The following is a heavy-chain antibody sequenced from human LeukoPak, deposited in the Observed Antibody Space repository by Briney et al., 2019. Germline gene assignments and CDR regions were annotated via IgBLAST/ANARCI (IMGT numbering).Heavy chain of an antibody. D-gene: IGHD5-18*01. CDR3: ARGYGYDPFFDY. Sequence: ASVKVSCKASGYTFTSYDINWVRQATGQGLEWMGWMNPNSGNTGHAQKFQGRVTMTRNTSISTAYMELSSLRSEDTAVYYCARGYGYDPFFDYWGQGTLVTVSS. CDR2: MNPNSGNT. J-gene: IGHJ4*02. CDR1: GYTFTSYD. V-gene: IGHV1-8*01.